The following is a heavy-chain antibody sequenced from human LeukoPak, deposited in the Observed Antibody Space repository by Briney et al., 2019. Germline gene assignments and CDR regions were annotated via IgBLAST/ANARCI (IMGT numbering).Heavy chain of an antibody. CDR3: ARLHWGSGGSGSFDS. J-gene: IGHJ4*02. D-gene: IGHD7-27*01. Sequence: KPSETLSLTCAVYGGSFSGYYWSWIRQPPGKGLEWIGEINHSGSTYYNPSLKSRVTISVDTSKNQFSLKLSSVTAADTAVYFCARLHWGSGGSGSFDSWGQGTLVTVSS. CDR1: GGSFSGYY. CDR2: INHSGST. V-gene: IGHV4-34*01.